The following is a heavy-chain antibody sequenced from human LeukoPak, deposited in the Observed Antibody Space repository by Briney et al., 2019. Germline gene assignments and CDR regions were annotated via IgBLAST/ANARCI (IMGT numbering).Heavy chain of an antibody. Sequence: GGSLRLSCAASGFTFSSYSMNWVRQAPGKGLEWVSSISSSSSYIYYADSVKGRFTISRDNANNSLYLQMNSLRAEDTAVYYCARDRGSYRAFEIWGQGTKVTVSS. J-gene: IGHJ3*02. CDR2: ISSSSSYI. V-gene: IGHV3-21*01. CDR1: GFTFSSYS. D-gene: IGHD1-26*01. CDR3: ARDRGSYRAFEI.